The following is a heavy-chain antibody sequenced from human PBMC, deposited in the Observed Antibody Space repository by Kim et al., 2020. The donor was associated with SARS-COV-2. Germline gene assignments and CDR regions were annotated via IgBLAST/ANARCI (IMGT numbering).Heavy chain of an antibody. Sequence: GGSLRLSCAASGFTFSSYAMSWVRQAPGKGLEWVSAISGSGGSTYYADSVKGRFTISRDNSKNTLYLQMNSLRAEDTAVYYCAKDLYGSGGYYKESFDYWGQGTLVTVSS. CDR2: ISGSGGST. CDR1: GFTFSSYA. V-gene: IGHV3-23*01. J-gene: IGHJ4*02. CDR3: AKDLYGSGGYYKESFDY. D-gene: IGHD3-10*01.